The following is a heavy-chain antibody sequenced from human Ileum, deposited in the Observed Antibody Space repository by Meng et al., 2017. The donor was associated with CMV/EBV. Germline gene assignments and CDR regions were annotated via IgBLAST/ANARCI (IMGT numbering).Heavy chain of an antibody. CDR2: VIAHFGKS. CDR1: GDSFTNYA. D-gene: IGHD3-16*01. J-gene: IGHJ4*02. V-gene: IGHV1-69*12. CDR3: ASRLDAICL. Sequence: QLVQSGAGVKKPGSSVKVSCKAFGDSFTNYAITWVRQAPGQGLEWVGGVIAHFGKSSAAQKFQDRVTITADESTNIAYMDLSGLRPDDTAIYYCASRLDAICLWGQGTLVTVSS.